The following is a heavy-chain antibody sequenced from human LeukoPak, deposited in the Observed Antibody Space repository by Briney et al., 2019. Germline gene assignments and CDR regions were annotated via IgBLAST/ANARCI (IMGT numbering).Heavy chain of an antibody. Sequence: PGESLRISCKGSGYSFTNYWITWVRQTPGKGLEWMGRIDPSDSYTNYGPSFQGHVTISVDKSISTAYLQWSSLKASDTAMYYCARQAVAGDFDYWGQGTLVTVSS. CDR2: IDPSDSYT. CDR3: ARQAVAGDFDY. CDR1: GYSFTNYW. J-gene: IGHJ4*02. D-gene: IGHD6-19*01. V-gene: IGHV5-10-1*01.